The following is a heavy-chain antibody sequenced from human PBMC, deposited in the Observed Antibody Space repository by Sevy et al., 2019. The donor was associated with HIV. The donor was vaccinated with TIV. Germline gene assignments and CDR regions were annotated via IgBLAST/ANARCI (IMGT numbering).Heavy chain of an antibody. CDR3: ARGWGVVVVPAAIEGRFFDI. J-gene: IGHJ3*02. Sequence: GGSLRLSCAASGFTFSSYAMHWVRQAPGKGLEWVAVISYDGSNKYYADSVKGRFTISRDNSKNTLYLQMNSLRAEDTAVYYCARGWGVVVVPAAIEGRFFDIWGQRTMVTVSS. CDR1: GFTFSSYA. D-gene: IGHD2-2*02. V-gene: IGHV3-30*04. CDR2: ISYDGSNK.